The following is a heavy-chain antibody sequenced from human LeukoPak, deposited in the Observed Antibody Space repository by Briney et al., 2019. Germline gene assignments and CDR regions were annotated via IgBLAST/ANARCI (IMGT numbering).Heavy chain of an antibody. J-gene: IGHJ4*02. Sequence: GGSLRLSCAASGFTFSRYEMNWVRQAPGKGLEWISYIYGSGTTIYYADSVKGRFTISRDNAKNSLFLQMNSLRAEDTAVYYCARGPNPWPVSFDYWGQGTLVTVSS. D-gene: IGHD1-14*01. V-gene: IGHV3-48*03. CDR2: IYGSGTTI. CDR1: GFTFSRYE. CDR3: ARGPNPWPVSFDY.